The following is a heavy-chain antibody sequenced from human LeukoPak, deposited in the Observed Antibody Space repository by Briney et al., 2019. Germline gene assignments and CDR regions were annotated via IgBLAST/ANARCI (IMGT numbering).Heavy chain of an antibody. V-gene: IGHV3-7*01. CDR3: ARAGRNSYGDYFDY. Sequence: GGSLRLSCAASGFTFSSYWMSWVRQAPGKGLEWVANIKQDGSEKYYVDSVKGRFTISRDNAKNSLYLQMNSLRAEDTAVYYCARAGRNSYGDYFDYWGQGTLVTVSS. CDR2: IKQDGSEK. J-gene: IGHJ4*02. CDR1: GFTFSSYW. D-gene: IGHD5-18*01.